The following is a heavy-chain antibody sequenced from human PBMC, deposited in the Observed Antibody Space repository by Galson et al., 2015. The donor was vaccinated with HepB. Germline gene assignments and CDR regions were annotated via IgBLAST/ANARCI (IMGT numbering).Heavy chain of an antibody. CDR2: ISSSSYI. CDR1: GFTFSSYS. V-gene: IGHV3-21*01. Sequence: SLRLSCAASGFTFSSYSMNWVRQAPGKGLEWVSSISSSSYIYYADTVKGRFTISRDNAKHSLYLQMNSLRAEDTAVYYCARDRTSYVWGSYRYLHFFVGFDPWGQGTLVTVSS. D-gene: IGHD3-16*02. J-gene: IGHJ5*02. CDR3: ARDRTSYVWGSYRYLHFFVGFDP.